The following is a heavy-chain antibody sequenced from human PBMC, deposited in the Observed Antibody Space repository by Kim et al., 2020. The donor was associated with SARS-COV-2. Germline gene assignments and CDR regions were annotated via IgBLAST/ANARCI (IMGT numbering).Heavy chain of an antibody. D-gene: IGHD3-16*01. CDR3: AKEASGAYIGY. J-gene: IGHJ4*02. V-gene: IGHV3-33*06. CDR1: GFTFSSYG. Sequence: GGSLRLSCAASGFTFSSYGMHWVRQAPGKGLEWVAVIWYDGSNKYYADSVKGRFTISRDNSKNTLYLQMNSLRAEDTAVYYCAKEASGAYIGYWGQGTLVTVSS. CDR2: IWYDGSNK.